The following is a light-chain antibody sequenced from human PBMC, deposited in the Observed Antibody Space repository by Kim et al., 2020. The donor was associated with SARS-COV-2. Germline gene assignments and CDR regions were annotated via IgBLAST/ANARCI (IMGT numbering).Light chain of an antibody. Sequence: ELTQPPSASGTPGQRVTISCSGSNSNIGSNTVNWYQQLPGTAPKLLIYSNNQRPSGVPDRFSGSKSGTSASLAISGLQSEDGTDYYCAAWDDSLNGMVFGGGTQLTVL. CDR2: SNN. J-gene: IGLJ2*01. V-gene: IGLV1-44*01. CDR3: AAWDDSLNGMV. CDR1: NSNIGSNT.